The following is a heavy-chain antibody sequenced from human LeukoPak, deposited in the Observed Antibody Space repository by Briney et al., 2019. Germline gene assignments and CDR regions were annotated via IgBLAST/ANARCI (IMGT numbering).Heavy chain of an antibody. J-gene: IGHJ4*02. D-gene: IGHD1-26*01. CDR1: GFTFRSSA. V-gene: IGHV3-23*01. CDR2: ISSSGGST. CDR3: AKVEAGTTTPGY. Sequence: PGGSLRLSCAASGFTFRSSAMSWVRQAPGKGLEWVSAISSSGGSTNYADSVKGRFTISRDNSKNTLYLQMNSLRVGDTAVYYCAKVEAGTTTPGYWGQGTLVTVSS.